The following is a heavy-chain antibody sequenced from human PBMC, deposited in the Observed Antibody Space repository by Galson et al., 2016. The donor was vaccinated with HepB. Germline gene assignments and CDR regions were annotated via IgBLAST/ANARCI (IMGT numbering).Heavy chain of an antibody. J-gene: IGHJ4*01. Sequence: SLRLSCAASRFTFDDYAIHWVRQSPGKGLEWVSGINWNGADIGYADSVKGRFTISRDNAKTSLYLQMNSLRPEDTALYYCVKGGGWGLRNLFDFWGRGTLVTVSS. D-gene: IGHD3-16*01. CDR1: RFTFDDYA. CDR3: VKGGGWGLRNLFDF. V-gene: IGHV3-9*01. CDR2: INWNGADI.